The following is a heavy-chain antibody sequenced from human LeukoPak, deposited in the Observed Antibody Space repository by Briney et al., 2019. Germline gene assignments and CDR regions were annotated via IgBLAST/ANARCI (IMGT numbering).Heavy chain of an antibody. CDR2: ISATSSDV. CDR1: GFAFESFT. Sequence: GGSLRLSCAGSGFAFESFTMTWVRQAPGKGLEWVSLISATSSDVNYAESVRGRFTISRDNAKNSLFLLMDGLRVEDTAIYYCAKGLFSAYDKYLDSWGQGTLVTVSS. J-gene: IGHJ4*02. CDR3: AKGLFSAYDKYLDS. D-gene: IGHD5-12*01. V-gene: IGHV3-21*04.